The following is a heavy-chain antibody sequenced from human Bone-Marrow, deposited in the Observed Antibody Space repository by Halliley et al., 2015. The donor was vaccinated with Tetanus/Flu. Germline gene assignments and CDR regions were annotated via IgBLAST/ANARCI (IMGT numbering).Heavy chain of an antibody. D-gene: IGHD2-8*01. CDR2: THHGGSP. Sequence: ETHHGGSPTPTPSLKSRVPISVDPAKTQFSLNLTSVTAADTAMYYCARGEDIILPATNVYGMDVWGQGTTVTVSS. V-gene: IGHV4-34*01. CDR3: ARGEDIILPATNVYGMDV. J-gene: IGHJ6*02.